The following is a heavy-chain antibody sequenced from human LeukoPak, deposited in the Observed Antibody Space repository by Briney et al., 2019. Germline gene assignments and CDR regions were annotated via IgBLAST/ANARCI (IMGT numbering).Heavy chain of an antibody. Sequence: SQTLSLTCTVSGGSISSYYWSWIRQPAGKGLEWIGRIYTSGSTNYNPSLKSRVTMSVDTSKNQFSLKLSSVTAADTAVYYCARGIAAAGILDYWGQGTLVTVSS. CDR1: GGSISSYY. CDR3: ARGIAAAGILDY. V-gene: IGHV4-4*07. CDR2: IYTSGST. J-gene: IGHJ4*02. D-gene: IGHD6-13*01.